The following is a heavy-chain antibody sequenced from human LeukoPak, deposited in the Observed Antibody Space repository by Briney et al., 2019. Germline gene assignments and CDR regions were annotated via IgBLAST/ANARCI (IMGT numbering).Heavy chain of an antibody. V-gene: IGHV1-8*01. Sequence: GASVKVSCKASGYTFSSYAITWVRQAPGQGLEWMGWMNPNSGNTGYAQKFQGRVTMTRNTSISTAYMELSSLRSEDTAVYYCARGPRGYSYQDYWGQGTLVTVSS. CDR1: GYTFSSYA. J-gene: IGHJ4*02. CDR2: MNPNSGNT. CDR3: ARGPRGYSYQDY. D-gene: IGHD5-18*01.